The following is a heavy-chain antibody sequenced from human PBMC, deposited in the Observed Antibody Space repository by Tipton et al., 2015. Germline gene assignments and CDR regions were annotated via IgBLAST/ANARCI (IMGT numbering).Heavy chain of an antibody. V-gene: IGHV4-61*01. CDR2: ISYTDGA. Sequence: GLVKPSETLSLTCTVSGGSVTSGSYYWSWIRQPPGKGLEWIGYISYTDGAHYNPALKSRVTISVDTSKNQFSLTLKSVTAADTAVYYCARDLEHGMDGWGQGTTVTVSS. D-gene: IGHD5-24*01. CDR3: ARDLEHGMDG. CDR1: GGSVTSGSYY. J-gene: IGHJ6*02.